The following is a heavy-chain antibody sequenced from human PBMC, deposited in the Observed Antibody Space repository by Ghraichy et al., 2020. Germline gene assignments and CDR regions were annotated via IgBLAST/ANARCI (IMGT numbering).Heavy chain of an antibody. J-gene: IGHJ4*02. V-gene: IGHV1-69*04. CDR3: ARDNCRSGNCYLDY. Sequence: SVKVSCKASGDTFSSYTISWVRQAPGQGLEWMGRVIPILDVANYAQNFQGRVTLTADKSTSTAYMELSSLRSDNTAVYYCARDNCRSGNCYLDYWGQGTLVTVSS. D-gene: IGHD4-23*01. CDR1: GDTFSSYT. CDR2: VIPILDVA.